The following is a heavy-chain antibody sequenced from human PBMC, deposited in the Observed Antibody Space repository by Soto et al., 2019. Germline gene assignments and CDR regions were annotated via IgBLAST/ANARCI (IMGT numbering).Heavy chain of an antibody. CDR3: AKSLLIVDHVYMDV. Sequence: QVQLVQSGAELKKPGSSVKVSCEASGGSFISYSFTWVRQAPGHGLEWMGRIIPIQGKANYALKFQDRVTITADRSTRTAYMERRSLRPEDTAVYYCAKSLLIVDHVYMDVWGKGTTVTVSS. CDR2: IIPIQGKA. V-gene: IGHV1-69*02. CDR1: GGSFISYS. D-gene: IGHD3-16*01. J-gene: IGHJ6*03.